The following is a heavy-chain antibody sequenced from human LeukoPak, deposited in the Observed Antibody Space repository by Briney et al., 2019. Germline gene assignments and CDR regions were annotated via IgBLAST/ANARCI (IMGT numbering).Heavy chain of an antibody. Sequence: GGSLRLSCAVSGFTFTDSWMHWVRQVPGKGLVWVSRINTDGSDTGYADSVKGRFTISRDNAKNTLYLQMNSLRADDTAVYYCARDHYYGQADYWGQGTLVTVSS. CDR3: ARDHYYGQADY. J-gene: IGHJ4*02. D-gene: IGHD3-22*01. V-gene: IGHV3-74*01. CDR1: GFTFTDSW. CDR2: INTDGSDT.